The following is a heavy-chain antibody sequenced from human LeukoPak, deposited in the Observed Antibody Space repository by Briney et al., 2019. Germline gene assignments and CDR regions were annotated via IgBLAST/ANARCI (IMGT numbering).Heavy chain of an antibody. CDR1: GYTFTGYY. CDR3: ARSGSGRSDYYYYYYMDV. Sequence: ASVKVSCKASGYTFTGYYMHWVRQAPGPGIEWMGWINPNSGGTNYAQKFQGRVTMTRDTSISTAYMELSRLISDDTAVYYCARSGSGRSDYYYYYYMDVWGKGTTVTISS. V-gene: IGHV1-2*02. CDR2: INPNSGGT. J-gene: IGHJ6*03. D-gene: IGHD3-10*01.